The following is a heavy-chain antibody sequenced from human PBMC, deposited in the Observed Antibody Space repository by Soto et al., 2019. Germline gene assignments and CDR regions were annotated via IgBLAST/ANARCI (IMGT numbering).Heavy chain of an antibody. CDR3: ARMLGATIFDY. CDR1: GGSISSGGYY. CDR2: IYYSGST. J-gene: IGHJ4*02. D-gene: IGHD5-12*01. Sequence: QVQLQVSGAGLVKPSQTLSLTCTVSGGSISSGGYYWYWIRQHPGKGLEWIGYIYYSGSTYYNPSLKSRVTISVDTSKNQFSLKLSSVTAADTAVYYCARMLGATIFDYWGQGTLVTVSS. V-gene: IGHV4-31*03.